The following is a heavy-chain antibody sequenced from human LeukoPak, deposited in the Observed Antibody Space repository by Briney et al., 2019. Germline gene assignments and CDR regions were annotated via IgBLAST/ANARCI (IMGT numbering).Heavy chain of an antibody. Sequence: GGSLRLSCAAPGFPFRNYGMHWVRQAPGKGLEWVAIIWYDGSKTYYADSVKGRFTISRDNLSNTLYLQMNSLRAEDAAVYFCAKGSSGPTEYWYFDLWGRGTLVTVSS. CDR2: IWYDGSKT. CDR1: GFPFRNYG. CDR3: AKGSSGPTEYWYFDL. D-gene: IGHD6-19*01. V-gene: IGHV3-30*02. J-gene: IGHJ2*01.